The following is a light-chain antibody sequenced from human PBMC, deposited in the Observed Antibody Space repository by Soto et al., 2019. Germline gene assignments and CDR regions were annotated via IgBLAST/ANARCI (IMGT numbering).Light chain of an antibody. J-gene: IGKJ1*01. CDR3: QKSDRTPWT. V-gene: IGKV1-39*01. CDR2: SAS. CDR1: QTINNY. Sequence: DIQMTQSPSSLSASVGDSVTITCRTSQTINNYLNWYQQKPGKAPKLLVYSASNLQSGVPSRFSGSGSGTNFTLTISDLQPEDFTPYYCQKSDRTPWTFGQGTKVDI.